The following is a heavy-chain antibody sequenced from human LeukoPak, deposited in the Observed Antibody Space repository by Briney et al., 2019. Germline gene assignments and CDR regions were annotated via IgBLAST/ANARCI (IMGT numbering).Heavy chain of an antibody. D-gene: IGHD3-10*01. CDR3: ASQGRGAFDI. CDR1: GFTFSSYW. Sequence: GGSLRLSCAASGFTFSSYWMHWVRQAPGKGLVWVSRINSDGSSTSYADSVKGRFNISRDSSKNTLYLQMSSLRVEDTAVYYCASQGRGAFDIWGQGTMVTVSS. J-gene: IGHJ3*02. CDR2: INSDGSST. V-gene: IGHV3-74*01.